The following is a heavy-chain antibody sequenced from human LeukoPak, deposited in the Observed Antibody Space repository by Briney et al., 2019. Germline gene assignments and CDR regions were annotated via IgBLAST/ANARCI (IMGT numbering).Heavy chain of an antibody. CDR1: GFTFSSYG. D-gene: IGHD2-2*01. J-gene: IGHJ5*02. CDR2: IWYDGSNK. Sequence: GSLRLSSAASGFTFSSYGMHWVRQAPGKGLEWVAVIWYDGSNKYYADSVKGRFTISRDNSKNTLYLQMNSLRAEDTAVYYCARGRGGYCSSTSCSAGGNWFDPWGQGTLVTVSS. V-gene: IGHV3-33*01. CDR3: ARGRGGYCSSTSCSAGGNWFDP.